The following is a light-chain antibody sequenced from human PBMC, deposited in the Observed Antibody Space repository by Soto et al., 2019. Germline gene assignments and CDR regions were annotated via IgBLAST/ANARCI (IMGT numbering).Light chain of an antibody. CDR1: QSVSRW. J-gene: IGKJ4*01. V-gene: IGKV1-5*03. CDR3: QQYNGDST. CDR2: KAS. Sequence: DIQMTQSPSTLSASVGDRVTITCRASQSVSRWLAWYQQKPGKAPNLLIYKASNLQSGVPSRFSGSGSGTEFAPSISSLQPDDFSAYYGQQYNGDSTFGGGTKVEIK.